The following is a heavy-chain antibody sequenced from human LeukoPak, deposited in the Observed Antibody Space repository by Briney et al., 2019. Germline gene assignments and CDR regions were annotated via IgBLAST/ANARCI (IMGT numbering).Heavy chain of an antibody. V-gene: IGHV1-2*02. J-gene: IGHJ4*02. D-gene: IGHD5-24*01. CDR3: AGDTGRDGYSFDY. CDR2: IDPNSGGT. CDR1: GYTFTVYH. Sequence: ASVKVSCKASGYTFTVYHMHWVRQAPGQGLEWMGWIDPNSGGTNFVQKFQGRVTMTRDTSISTAYMELSRLRSDDTAVYYCAGDTGRDGYSFDYWGQGTLVTVSS.